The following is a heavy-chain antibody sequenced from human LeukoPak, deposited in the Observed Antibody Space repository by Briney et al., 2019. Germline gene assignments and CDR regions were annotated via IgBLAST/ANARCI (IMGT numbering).Heavy chain of an antibody. J-gene: IGHJ6*02. Sequence: KLGESLKISCKSSEFNFTSYWIGWVRQLPGKGVEWMGIIYPGDSDTRYSPSFQGQVTISADKSISTAYLQWSSLKASDTAMYYCTRPSGTYYYGMDVWGQGTTVTVSS. D-gene: IGHD1-26*01. CDR3: TRPSGTYYYGMDV. V-gene: IGHV5-51*01. CDR1: EFNFTSYW. CDR2: IYPGDSDT.